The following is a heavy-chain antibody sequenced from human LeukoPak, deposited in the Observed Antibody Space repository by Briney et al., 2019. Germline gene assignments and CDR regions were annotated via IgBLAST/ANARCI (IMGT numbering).Heavy chain of an antibody. V-gene: IGHV1-69*04. CDR3: ASTHCGGDCSEVRFDY. J-gene: IGHJ4*02. CDR1: GGTFSSYA. D-gene: IGHD2-21*01. CDR2: IIPILGIA. Sequence: SVKVSCKASGGTFSSYAISWVRQAPGQGLEWMGRIIPILGIANYAQKFQGRVTITADKSTSTAYMELSSLRSEDTAVYYCASTHCGGDCSEVRFDYWGQGTLVTVSS.